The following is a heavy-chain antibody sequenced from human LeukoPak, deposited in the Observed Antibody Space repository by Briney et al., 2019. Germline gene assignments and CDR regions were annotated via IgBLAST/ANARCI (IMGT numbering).Heavy chain of an antibody. Sequence: GGSLRLSCAASGFTFSSYWMSWVRQAPGKGLEWVSAISGSGGSTYHADSVKGRFTISRDNSKNTLYLQMNSLRAEDTAVYYCGKGSSWYVNYFDYWGQGTLVTVSS. V-gene: IGHV3-23*01. CDR2: ISGSGGST. J-gene: IGHJ4*02. CDR3: GKGSSWYVNYFDY. CDR1: GFTFSSYW. D-gene: IGHD6-13*01.